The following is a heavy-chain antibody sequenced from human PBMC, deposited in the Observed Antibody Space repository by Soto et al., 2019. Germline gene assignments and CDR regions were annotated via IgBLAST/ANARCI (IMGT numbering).Heavy chain of an antibody. J-gene: IGHJ4*02. V-gene: IGHV3-21*02. CDR1: GFTFNKYS. CDR3: ARDLMPNDRGLGDLAY. D-gene: IGHD3-22*01. CDR2: ITSKTGDQ. Sequence: EVRLVESGGGLVKPGGSLRLSCADSGFTFNKYSMNWVRQAPGKGLEWVSSITSKTGDQYYADSVKGRFIISRDNTNKSLSLQVTSLRDEDTAVYYCARDLMPNDRGLGDLAYWGQGTLVTVSS.